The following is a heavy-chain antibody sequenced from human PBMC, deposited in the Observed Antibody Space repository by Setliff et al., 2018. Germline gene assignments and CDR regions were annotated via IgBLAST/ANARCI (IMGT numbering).Heavy chain of an antibody. Sequence: SETLSLTCTVYGGSFSDYYWGWIRQPPGKGLEWIAEINHSGSTNYNPSLKSRVTISVDTSRNQFSLKLSSVTAADTAVYYCRFWSGYYENDYWGQGTLVTVSS. V-gene: IGHV4-34*01. CDR3: RFWSGYYENDY. J-gene: IGHJ4*02. CDR2: INHSGST. D-gene: IGHD3-3*01. CDR1: GGSFSDYY.